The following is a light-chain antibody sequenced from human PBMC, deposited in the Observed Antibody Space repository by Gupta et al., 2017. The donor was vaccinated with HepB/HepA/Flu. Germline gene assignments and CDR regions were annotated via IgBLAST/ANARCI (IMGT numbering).Light chain of an antibody. J-gene: IGKJ1*01. CDR1: ESVSSN. V-gene: IGKV3-15*01. Sequence: ETVMTQSPATLSVSPGDRAALACRASESVSSNLVWYQQKPGQAPRLLIKGASTRTTAIPATISSSRSAGALSLTIISLLSADFAVYYCCQEYNWPPTFGQGTKVEIK. CDR3: CQEYNWPPT. CDR2: GAS.